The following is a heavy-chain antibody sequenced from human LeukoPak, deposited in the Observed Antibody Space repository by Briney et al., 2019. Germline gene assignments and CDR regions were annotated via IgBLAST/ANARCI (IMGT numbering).Heavy chain of an antibody. J-gene: IGHJ6*03. D-gene: IGHD2-2*01. V-gene: IGHV4-34*01. CDR1: GGSFSGYY. CDR2: INHSGST. CDR3: ARGGQQLLFCYYYYYMDV. Sequence: SETLSLTCAVYGGSFSGYYWSRIRQPPGKGLEWIGEINHSGSTNYNPSLKSRVTISVDTSKNQFSLKLSSVTAADTAVYYCARGGQQLLFCYYYYYMDVWGKGXTVTVSS.